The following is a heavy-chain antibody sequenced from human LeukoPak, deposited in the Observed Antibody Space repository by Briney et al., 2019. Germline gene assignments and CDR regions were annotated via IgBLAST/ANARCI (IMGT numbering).Heavy chain of an antibody. CDR2: ISGSGGST. CDR3: AKDGSGSYHY. CDR1: GFTFSSYG. V-gene: IGHV3-23*01. D-gene: IGHD3-10*01. J-gene: IGHJ4*02. Sequence: GGTLRLSCAASGFTFSSYGMSWVRQAPGKGLEWVSAISGSGGSTYYADSAKGRFTISRDNSKNTLYLQMNSLRAEDTAVYYCAKDGSGSYHYWGQGTLVTVSS.